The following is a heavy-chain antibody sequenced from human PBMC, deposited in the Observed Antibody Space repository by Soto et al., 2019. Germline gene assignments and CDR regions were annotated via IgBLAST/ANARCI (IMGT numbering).Heavy chain of an antibody. CDR3: AREWSAAGHFSGIDV. D-gene: IGHD6-13*01. CDR1: GYTFTSYD. Sequence: QVQLVQSGAEVKKPGASVQVSCKTSGYTFTSYDINWVRQAPGQGLEWVGWMNTNSDDTRSAQKFRGRLTLTRDKSMRAVYMKLSNLRPDDSAVYYCAREWSAAGHFSGIDVWGQGTTVAVSS. V-gene: IGHV1-8*01. CDR2: MNTNSDDT. J-gene: IGHJ6*02.